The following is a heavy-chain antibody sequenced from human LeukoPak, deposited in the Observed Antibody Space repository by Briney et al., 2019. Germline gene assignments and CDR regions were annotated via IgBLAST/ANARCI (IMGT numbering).Heavy chain of an antibody. CDR3: ARCGVVPAALTYYYYYYMDV. CDR2: IKQDGSEK. J-gene: IGHJ6*03. CDR1: GFTFSSYW. D-gene: IGHD2-2*01. Sequence: GGSLRLSCAASGFTFSSYWMSWVRQAPGKGLEWVANIKQDGSEKYYVDSVKGRFTISRDNAKNSLYLQMNSLRAEDTAVYYCARCGVVPAALTYYYYYYMDVWGKGTTVTVSS. V-gene: IGHV3-7*01.